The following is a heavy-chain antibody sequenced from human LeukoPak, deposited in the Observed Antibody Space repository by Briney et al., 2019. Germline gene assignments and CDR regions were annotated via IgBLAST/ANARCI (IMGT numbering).Heavy chain of an antibody. CDR2: IYHSGST. CDR3: ARTGYCSSTSYSNFDY. D-gene: IGHD2-2*01. Sequence: SETLSLTCAVSGYSISSGYYWGWIRQPPGKGLEWIGSIYHSGSTYYNPSLKSRVTISVDTSKNQFSLKLSSVTAADTAVYYCARTGYCSSTSYSNFDYWGQGTLVTVSS. CDR1: GYSISSGYY. J-gene: IGHJ4*02. V-gene: IGHV4-38-2*01.